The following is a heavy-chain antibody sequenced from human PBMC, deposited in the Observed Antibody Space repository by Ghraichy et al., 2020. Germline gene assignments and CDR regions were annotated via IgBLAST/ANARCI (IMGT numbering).Heavy chain of an antibody. CDR2: ISYDGSNK. CDR1: GFTFSSYA. V-gene: IGHV3-30-3*01. Sequence: GGSLRLSCAASGFTFSSYAMHWVRQAPGKGLEWVAVISYDGSNKYYADSVKGRFTISRDNSKNTLYLQMNSLRAEDTAVYYCARDRDGAGDWFDPWGQGTLVTVSS. CDR3: ARDRDGAGDWFDP. D-gene: IGHD4-17*01. J-gene: IGHJ5*02.